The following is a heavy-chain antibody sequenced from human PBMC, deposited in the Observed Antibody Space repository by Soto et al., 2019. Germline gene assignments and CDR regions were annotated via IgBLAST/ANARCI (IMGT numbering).Heavy chain of an antibody. D-gene: IGHD3-10*01. CDR3: ARARRRTLQPSITMVRGVVDAFDI. Sequence: QVQLVQSGAEVKKPGSSVKVSCKASGGTFSSYAISWVRQAPGQGLEWMGGIIPIFGTAHYAQKFQGRVTITADESTSTAYMELSSLRSEDTAVYYCARARRRTLQPSITMVRGVVDAFDIWGQGTMVTVSS. J-gene: IGHJ3*02. CDR1: GGTFSSYA. V-gene: IGHV1-69*01. CDR2: IIPIFGTA.